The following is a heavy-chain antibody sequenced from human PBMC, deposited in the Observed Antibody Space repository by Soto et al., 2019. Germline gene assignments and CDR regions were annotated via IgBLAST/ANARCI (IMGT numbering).Heavy chain of an antibody. CDR2: IRSKAYGGTT. J-gene: IGHJ4*02. CDR1: GFTFGDYA. Sequence: NPGGSLRLSCTASGFTFGDYAMSWFRQAPGKGLEWVGFIRSKAYGGTTEYAASVKGRFTISRDDSKSIAYLQMDSLKTEDTAVYYCTSGITIFDPPDYWGQGTLVTVSS. D-gene: IGHD3-3*01. V-gene: IGHV3-49*05. CDR3: TSGITIFDPPDY.